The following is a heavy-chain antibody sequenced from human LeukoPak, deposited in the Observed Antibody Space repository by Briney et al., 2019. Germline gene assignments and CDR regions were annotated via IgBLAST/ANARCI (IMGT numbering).Heavy chain of an antibody. D-gene: IGHD6-25*01. CDR1: GFTFTRYA. CDR2: ISGPGDNT. J-gene: IGHJ4*02. Sequence: GGSLRLSCAASGFTFTRYAMKWVRQTPGKGLEWVSTISGPGDNTYYAASVKGRFTISRDNSKSTVYLQMNSLRAGDTAVYYCAREATSSSGWYIDYWGQGTLVTVSS. V-gene: IGHV3-23*01. CDR3: AREATSSSGWYIDY.